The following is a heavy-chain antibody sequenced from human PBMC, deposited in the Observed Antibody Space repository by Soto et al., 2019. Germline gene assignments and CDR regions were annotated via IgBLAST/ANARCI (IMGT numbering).Heavy chain of an antibody. D-gene: IGHD5-18*01. CDR2: IIPIFGTA. V-gene: IGHV1-69*12. J-gene: IGHJ5*02. CDR1: GGTFSSYA. CDR3: ARDRRGYSYGQGVWFDP. Sequence: QVQLVQSGAEVKKPGSSVKVSCKASGGTFSSYAISWVRQAPGQGLEWMGGIIPIFGTANYAQKFQGRVTITADESTSTAYMELSSLRSEDTAVYYCARDRRGYSYGQGVWFDPWGQGTLVTVSS.